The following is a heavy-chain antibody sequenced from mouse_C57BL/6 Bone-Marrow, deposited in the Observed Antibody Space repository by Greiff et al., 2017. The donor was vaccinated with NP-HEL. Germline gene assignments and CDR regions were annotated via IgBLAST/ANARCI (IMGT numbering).Heavy chain of an antibody. V-gene: IGHV1-69*01. Sequence: QVQLQQPGAELVMPGASVKLSCKASGYTFTSYWMHWVKQRPGQGLEWIGEIDPSDSYTNYNQKFKGKSTLTVDKSSSTAYMPLSSLTSEDSAVYFCAREDYECCWYFEVWGTGTAVTVSA. CDR1: GYTFTSYW. D-gene: IGHD2-4*01. J-gene: IGHJ1*03. CDR2: IDPSDSYT. CDR3: AREDYECCWYFEV.